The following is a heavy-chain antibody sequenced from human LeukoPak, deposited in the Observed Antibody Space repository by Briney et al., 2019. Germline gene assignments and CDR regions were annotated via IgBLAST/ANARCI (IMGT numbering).Heavy chain of an antibody. CDR2: TRNKANSYTT. V-gene: IGHV3-72*01. Sequence: GGSLRLSCAASGFTFSDHYMDWVRQAPGKGLEWVGRTRNKANSYTTECAASVKGRFTISRDNSKNTLYLQMNSLRADDTAVYYCARDPNGDYIGALDFWGQGTMVTVSS. D-gene: IGHD4-17*01. J-gene: IGHJ3*01. CDR3: ARDPNGDYIGALDF. CDR1: GFTFSDHY.